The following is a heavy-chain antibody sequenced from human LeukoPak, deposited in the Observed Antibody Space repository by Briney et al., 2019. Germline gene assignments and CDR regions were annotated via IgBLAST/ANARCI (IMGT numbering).Heavy chain of an antibody. CDR1: GFTVSNNY. CDR3: ARDSRPRGGSCFDN. D-gene: IGHD2-15*01. Sequence: PGGSLRLSCTGSGFTVSNNYMNWVRQAPGKGLEWVAHIYSAGTPNDADSVNGRFTISRDDGTNSVFLEMNSLRPEDTGLYDCARDSRPRGGSCFDNWGQGTLVTVSS. CDR2: IYSAGTP. V-gene: IGHV3-66*01. J-gene: IGHJ4*02.